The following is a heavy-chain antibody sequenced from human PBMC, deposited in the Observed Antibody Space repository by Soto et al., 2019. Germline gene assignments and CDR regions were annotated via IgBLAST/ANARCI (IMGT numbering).Heavy chain of an antibody. Sequence: ASLNVSFKSSGYTFTSYYMHWVRQAPGQGLEWMGIINPSGGSTSYAQKLQGRVTMTTDTSTSTAYMELRSLRSDDTAVYYCARVTYYYDSSGYSPLFDYWGQGTLVTVSS. J-gene: IGHJ4*02. CDR2: INPSGGST. V-gene: IGHV1-46*01. CDR1: GYTFTSYY. CDR3: ARVTYYYDSSGYSPLFDY. D-gene: IGHD3-22*01.